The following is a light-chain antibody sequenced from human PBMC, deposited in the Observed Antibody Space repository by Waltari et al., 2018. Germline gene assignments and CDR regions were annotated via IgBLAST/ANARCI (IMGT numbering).Light chain of an antibody. CDR3: SSYTGSSTVV. J-gene: IGLJ2*01. Sequence: QSALTQPASVSGSPGQPITISCPGTSSDVGGYNYGPWYQQHPGKAPKLMIYEVSNRPSGVSNRFSGSKSGTTASLTISGLQAEDEADYYCSSYTGSSTVVFGGGNKLTVL. CDR1: SSDVGGYNY. CDR2: EVS. V-gene: IGLV2-14*01.